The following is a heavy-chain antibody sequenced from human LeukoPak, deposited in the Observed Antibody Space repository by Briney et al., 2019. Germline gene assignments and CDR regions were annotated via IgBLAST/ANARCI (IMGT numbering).Heavy chain of an antibody. CDR1: GGSISSGSYY. D-gene: IGHD6-13*01. Sequence: SETLSLTCTVSGGSISSGSYYWSWIRQPAGKGLEWIGRIYTSGSTNYNPSLKSRVTISVDTSKNQFSLKLSSVTAADTAVYYCARESGNIAALWGQGTLVTVSS. CDR3: ARESGNIAAL. CDR2: IYTSGST. J-gene: IGHJ4*02. V-gene: IGHV4-61*02.